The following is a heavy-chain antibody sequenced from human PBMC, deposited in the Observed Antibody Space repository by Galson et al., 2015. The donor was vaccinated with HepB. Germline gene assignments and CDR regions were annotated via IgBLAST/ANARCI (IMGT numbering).Heavy chain of an antibody. CDR3: ARVPCSGGGCYAIADF. V-gene: IGHV3-11*06. CDR2: ISYTVMYS. J-gene: IGHJ4*02. CDR1: GFKFNDYY. D-gene: IGHD2-15*01. Sequence: SLRLSCAAYGFKFNDYYMAWIRQAPGRGLEWVSQISYTVMYSYYADSVKGRFTVSRDNARNSVYLQMNSLRVEDTAVYYCARVPCSGGGCYAIADFWGQGTLVTVSS.